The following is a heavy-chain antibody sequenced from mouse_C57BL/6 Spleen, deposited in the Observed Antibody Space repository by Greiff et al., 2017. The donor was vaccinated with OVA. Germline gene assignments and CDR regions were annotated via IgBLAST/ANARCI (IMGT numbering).Heavy chain of an antibody. CDR1: GYTFTSYW. CDR2: IDPSDSYT. V-gene: IGHV1-59*01. Sequence: VQLQQSGAELVRPGTSVKLSCKASGYTFTSYWMHWVKQRPGQGLEWIGVIDPSDSYTNYNQKFKGKATLTVDTSSSTAYMQLSSLTSEDSAVYYCARVGAWFAYWGQGTLVTVSA. D-gene: IGHD4-1*01. J-gene: IGHJ3*01. CDR3: ARVGAWFAY.